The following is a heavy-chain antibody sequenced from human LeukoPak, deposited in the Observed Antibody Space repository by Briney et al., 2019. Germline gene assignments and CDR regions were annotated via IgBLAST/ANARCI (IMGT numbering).Heavy chain of an antibody. V-gene: IGHV3-48*01. CDR1: GFPLSGYS. J-gene: IGHJ4*02. CDR3: VRVKGSYFDY. Sequence: GGSLRLSCAASGFPLSGYSINWVRQAPGKGLEWVAYISSSGSAIYYVDSVKGRFTVSRDNAKNSLFLQMNSPRAEDTAVYYCVRVKGSYFDYWGQGALVTVSS. CDR2: ISSSGSAI. D-gene: IGHD2-15*01.